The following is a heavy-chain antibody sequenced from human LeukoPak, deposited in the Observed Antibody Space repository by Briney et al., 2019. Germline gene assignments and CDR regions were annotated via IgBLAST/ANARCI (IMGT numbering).Heavy chain of an antibody. V-gene: IGHV3-23*01. CDR2: ISGSGGGT. CDR1: GFTFSNYA. CDR3: AKDLGRYRNNYFDY. J-gene: IGHJ4*02. D-gene: IGHD1-26*01. Sequence: GGSLRLSCAASGFTFSNYAMSWVRQAPGKGLEWVATISGSGGGTYCADSVKGRFTISRDDSKNTLYLQMNSLRAEDTAVYYCAKDLGRYRNNYFDYWGQGTLVTVSS.